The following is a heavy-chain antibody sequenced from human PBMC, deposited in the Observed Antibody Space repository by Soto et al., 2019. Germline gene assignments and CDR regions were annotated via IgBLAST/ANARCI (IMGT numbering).Heavy chain of an antibody. CDR3: ASHSRHSAEERDAVDL. CDR1: GVSLTSFY. V-gene: IGHV4-59*08. Sequence: QVQLQESGPGLLKPSETLSLTCNVSGVSLTSFYWSWIRQPPGRGLAWVAHIYFNGKTNFNPSLRGRVNLSVDNSKDQFSLRLVSVTAEDTAVYHCASHSRHSAEERDAVDLWGQGTLVTVSS. D-gene: IGHD6-13*01. J-gene: IGHJ3*01. CDR2: IYFNGKT.